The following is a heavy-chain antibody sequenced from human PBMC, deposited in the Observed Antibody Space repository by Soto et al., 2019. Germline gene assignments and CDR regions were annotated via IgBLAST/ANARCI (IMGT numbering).Heavy chain of an antibody. Sequence: SETLSLTCTVSGGSISSYYGGWFRQPPGKGLEWIGYIYYSGSTTYHPSLRSRVTISVDTSKNQFSLNLTSVTAADTAVYYCARLGGYYQAFDQWGQGSLVTVSS. CDR3: ARLGGYYQAFDQ. V-gene: IGHV4-59*08. D-gene: IGHD3-22*01. CDR1: GGSISSYY. CDR2: IYYSGST. J-gene: IGHJ4*02.